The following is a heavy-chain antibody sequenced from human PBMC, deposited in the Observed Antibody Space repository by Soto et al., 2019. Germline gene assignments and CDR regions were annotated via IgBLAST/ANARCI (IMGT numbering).Heavy chain of an antibody. CDR3: ARGGWGCTNGVCSPRYYYYYYGMDV. J-gene: IGHJ6*02. D-gene: IGHD2-8*01. Sequence: SETLSLTCAVYGGSFSGYYWSWIRQPPGKGLERIGEINHSGSTNYNPSLKSRVTISVDTSKNQFSLKLSSVTAADTAVYYCARGGWGCTNGVCSPRYYYYYYGMDVWGQGTTVTVSS. V-gene: IGHV4-34*01. CDR2: INHSGST. CDR1: GGSFSGYY.